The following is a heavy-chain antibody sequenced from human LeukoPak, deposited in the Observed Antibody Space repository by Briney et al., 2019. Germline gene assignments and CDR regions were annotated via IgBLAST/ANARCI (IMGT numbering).Heavy chain of an antibody. CDR1: GYTLTELS. CDR2: FDPEDGET. J-gene: IGHJ4*02. CDR3: ATDLRSQGPFDY. V-gene: IGHV1-24*01. Sequence: ASVKVSCKVSGYTLTELSMHWVRQAPGKGGEWMVGFDPEDGETIYAQKFQGTVTMPEDTSTDTAYMELSSLRSEDTAVYYCATDLRSQGPFDYWGQGTLVTVSS.